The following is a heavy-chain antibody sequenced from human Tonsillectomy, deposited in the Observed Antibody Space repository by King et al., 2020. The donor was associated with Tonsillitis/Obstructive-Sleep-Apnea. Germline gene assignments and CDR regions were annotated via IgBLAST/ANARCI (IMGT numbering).Heavy chain of an antibody. D-gene: IGHD6-19*01. CDR2: INWNGGST. V-gene: IGHV3-20*04. CDR3: ARARSSGWGDDAFDI. CDR1: GFTFDDYG. J-gene: IGHJ3*02. Sequence: VQLVESGGGVVRPGGSLRLSCAASGFTFDDYGMIWVRQAPGKGLEWVSGINWNGGSTGYGDSVKGRFTMSRDNAKNSLYLQMNSLRAEDTALYYCARARSSGWGDDAFDIWGQGTMVTVSS.